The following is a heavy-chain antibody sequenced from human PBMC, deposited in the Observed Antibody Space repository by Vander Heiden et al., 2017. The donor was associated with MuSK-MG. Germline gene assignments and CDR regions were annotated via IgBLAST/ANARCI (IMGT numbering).Heavy chain of an antibody. V-gene: IGHV3-11*01. J-gene: IGHJ2*01. CDR2: ISSVSAI. Sequence: QVQLVESGGGLVKPGGSLRLSCAVSGFTFSDYYMRWIRQAPGKGLEWVSYISSVSAIYYADSVKGRFTISRDNAKNSLYLQMNSLRAEDTAVYYCARGGDFWYFDLWGRGTLVTVSS. CDR1: GFTFSDYY. CDR3: ARGGDFWYFDL. D-gene: IGHD2-21*02.